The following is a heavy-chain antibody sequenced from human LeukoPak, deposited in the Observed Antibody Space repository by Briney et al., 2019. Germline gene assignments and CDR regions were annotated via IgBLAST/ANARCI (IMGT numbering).Heavy chain of an antibody. Sequence: ASVKVPCKASGYTFRTYGITWVRQAPGQGLGWMGWISPYNGNTNYLQKFQGRVTMTTDTSTTTAYMELRSLRSDDTAIYYCAKTSLGRQYFDSWGQGTLVTVSS. V-gene: IGHV1-18*01. CDR1: GYTFRTYG. D-gene: IGHD3-16*01. J-gene: IGHJ4*02. CDR2: ISPYNGNT. CDR3: AKTSLGRQYFDS.